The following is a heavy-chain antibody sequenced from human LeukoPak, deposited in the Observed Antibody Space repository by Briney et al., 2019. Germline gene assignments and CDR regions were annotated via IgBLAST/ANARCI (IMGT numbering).Heavy chain of an antibody. D-gene: IGHD5-18*01. J-gene: IGHJ4*02. Sequence: SETLSLTCTVSGGSISSYYWNWIRQPPGKGLESIGYIYSSGSTNYNPSLKSRVTISVDTSRNQFSLKLSSVTTADTAVYYCARGYGYYFESWGQGTLVTVSS. CDR3: ARGYGYYFES. V-gene: IGHV4-59*01. CDR1: GGSISSYY. CDR2: IYSSGST.